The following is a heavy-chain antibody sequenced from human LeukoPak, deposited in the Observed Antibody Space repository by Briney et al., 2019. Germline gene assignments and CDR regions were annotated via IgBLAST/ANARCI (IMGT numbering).Heavy chain of an antibody. CDR1: AYSISSGYY. J-gene: IGHJ4*02. CDR3: ARAPRWVTTIDY. Sequence: SETLSLTCAVSAYSISSGYYWGWIRQPPGKGLEWIGSFYHSGSTYYNPSLKSRVTISVDTSKNQFSLKLSSVTAADTAVYYCARAPRWVTTIDYWGQGTLVTVSS. D-gene: IGHD4-17*01. V-gene: IGHV4-38-2*01. CDR2: FYHSGST.